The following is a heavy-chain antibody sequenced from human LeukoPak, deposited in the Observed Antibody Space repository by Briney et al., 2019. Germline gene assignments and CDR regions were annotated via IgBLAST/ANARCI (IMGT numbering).Heavy chain of an antibody. CDR3: ARNSGWFRFDY. CDR1: GFTFSSYG. V-gene: IGHV3-21*04. J-gene: IGHJ4*02. Sequence: PGGSLRLSCVASGFTFSSYGMNWVRQAPGQGPEWVSSITGSSSYIYYADSVKGRFTISRDNAKNSLYLQMNSLRAEDTAVYYCARNSGWFRFDYWGQGTLVTVSS. D-gene: IGHD6-19*01. CDR2: ITGSSSYI.